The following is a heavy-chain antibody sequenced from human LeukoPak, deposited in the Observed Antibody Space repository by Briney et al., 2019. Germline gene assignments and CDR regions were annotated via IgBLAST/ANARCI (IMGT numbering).Heavy chain of an antibody. V-gene: IGHV3-7*01. J-gene: IGHJ3*01. CDR2: IKEEGSEK. CDR1: GFTLSSYW. CDR3: ARDWLAGVPFDAFDL. Sequence: GGSLRLSCAASGFTLSSYWMSWVRQAPGKGLEWVANIKEEGSEKYYVDSVKGRFTISRDNAQNSLYLHMNSLTAEDTAMYYCARDWLAGVPFDAFDLWGQGTMVTVSS. D-gene: IGHD3-10*01.